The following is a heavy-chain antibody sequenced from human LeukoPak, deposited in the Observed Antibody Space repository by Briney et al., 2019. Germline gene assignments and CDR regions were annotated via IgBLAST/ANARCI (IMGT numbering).Heavy chain of an antibody. CDR1: GYTFTSYG. CDR2: ISAYNGNT. D-gene: IGHD3-10*01. CDR3: ARAGVYYSGSGSYYNDEGNWFHP. V-gene: IGHV1-18*01. J-gene: IGHJ5*02. Sequence: ASVKVSCKASGYTFTSYGISWVRQAPGQGLEWTGWISAYNGNTNYAQKLQGRVTMTTDTSTSTAYMELRSLRSDDTAVYYSARAGVYYSGSGSYYNDEGNWFHPWGQGTLVSVSS.